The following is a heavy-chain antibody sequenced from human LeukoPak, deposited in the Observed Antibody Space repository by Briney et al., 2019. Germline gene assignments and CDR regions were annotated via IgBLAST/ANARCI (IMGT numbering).Heavy chain of an antibody. D-gene: IGHD4-17*01. V-gene: IGHV1-2*02. CDR1: GYTFTCYY. J-gene: IGHJ4*02. CDR3: ASGVNDYGDFYFDY. Sequence: GASVTVSCKSSGYTFTCYYMHWVRQAAGQGLEWMGWINPKSGGTNYAQKFQGRVTMTRDTSITTAYMELSRLRSDDMAVYYCASGVNDYGDFYFDYWGQGTLVTVSS. CDR2: INPKSGGT.